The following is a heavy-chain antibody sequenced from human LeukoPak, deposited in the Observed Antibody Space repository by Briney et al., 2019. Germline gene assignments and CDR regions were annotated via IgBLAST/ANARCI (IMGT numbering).Heavy chain of an antibody. D-gene: IGHD2-15*01. J-gene: IGHJ4*02. CDR2: IWYDGSNK. Sequence: GGSLRPSRAASGFTFSSYGMHWVRQAPGKGLEWVAVIWYDGSNKYYADSVKGRFTISRDNSKNTLYLQMNSLRAEDTAVYYCARDSCSGGSCYSDYWGRGTRVTVSS. CDR3: ARDSCSGGSCYSDY. V-gene: IGHV3-33*01. CDR1: GFTFSSYG.